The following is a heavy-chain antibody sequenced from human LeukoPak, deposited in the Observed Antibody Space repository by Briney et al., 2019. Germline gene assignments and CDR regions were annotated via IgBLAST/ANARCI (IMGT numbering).Heavy chain of an antibody. Sequence: PGGSLRLSCAASGFTFSSYELNWVRQTPGKGLEWVSVIYSGGSTYYADSVKGRFTISRDNSKNTLYPQMNSLRAEDTAVYYCARNIGGVGYWGQGTLVTVSS. D-gene: IGHD2-21*01. CDR3: ARNIGGVGY. V-gene: IGHV3-53*01. J-gene: IGHJ4*02. CDR1: GFTFSSYE. CDR2: IYSGGST.